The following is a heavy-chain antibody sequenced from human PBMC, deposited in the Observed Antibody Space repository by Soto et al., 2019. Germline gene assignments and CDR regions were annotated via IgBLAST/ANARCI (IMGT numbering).Heavy chain of an antibody. J-gene: IGHJ4*02. CDR1: GFTFSNAW. CDR2: IKSDAYGGAI. CDR3: TTTKGRGEPPTNDS. D-gene: IGHD2-8*01. Sequence: EVQLVESGGGLVKPGGSLRLSCAGSGFTFSNAWMNWVRRAPGKGLAWVGRIKSDAYGGAIDYAANVSGRFTISRDDSENTLFLQMTRLRAEDTAVYSCTTTKGRGEPPTNDSWGPGTRVSVSS. V-gene: IGHV3-15*01.